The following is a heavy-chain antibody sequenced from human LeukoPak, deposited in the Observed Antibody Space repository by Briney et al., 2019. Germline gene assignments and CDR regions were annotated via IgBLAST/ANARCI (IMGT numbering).Heavy chain of an antibody. CDR1: GFTFSSYA. Sequence: GGSLRLSCAASGFTFSSYAMSWVRQAPGKGLECVSPISGSGGSTYYADSVKGRFTVSRDNSKNTLYLQMDSLRAEDTAVYYCAKSPTGSSWPSIDYWGQGTPVTVSS. CDR2: ISGSGGST. D-gene: IGHD6-13*01. J-gene: IGHJ4*02. CDR3: AKSPTGSSWPSIDY. V-gene: IGHV3-23*01.